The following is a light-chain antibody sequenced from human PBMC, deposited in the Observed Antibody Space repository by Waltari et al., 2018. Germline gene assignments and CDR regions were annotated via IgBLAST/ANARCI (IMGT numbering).Light chain of an antibody. Sequence: DIQMTQSPSSLSASVGDRVTITCQASQDISNYLNWYQQKPGKAPKLLIYDASNLETGVPSRFSGSGSVTDFTFTISSLQPEDIATYYCQQFFTFGPGTKVDIK. CDR1: QDISNY. CDR3: QQFFT. CDR2: DAS. J-gene: IGKJ3*01. V-gene: IGKV1-33*01.